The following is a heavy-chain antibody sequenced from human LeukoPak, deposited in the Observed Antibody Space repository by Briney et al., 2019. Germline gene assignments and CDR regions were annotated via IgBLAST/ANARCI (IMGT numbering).Heavy chain of an antibody. CDR2: IYYSGST. J-gene: IGHJ4*02. D-gene: IGHD7-27*01. V-gene: IGHV4-30-4*01. Sequence: PSETLSLTCTVSGGSISSGDYYWSWIRQPPGKGLEWIGYIYYSGSTYYNPSLKSRVTISVDTSKNQFSLKLSSVTAADTAVYYCATGASNWDFDYWGQGTLVTVSS. CDR1: GGSISSGDYY. CDR3: ATGASNWDFDY.